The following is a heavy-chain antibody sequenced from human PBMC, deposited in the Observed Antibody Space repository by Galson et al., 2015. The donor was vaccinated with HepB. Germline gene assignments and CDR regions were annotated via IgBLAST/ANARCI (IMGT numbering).Heavy chain of an antibody. J-gene: IGHJ6*03. Sequence: CAISGDSVSSNSAAWNWIRQSPSRGLEWLGRTYYRSNWYNDYAVSVKSRITINPDTSKNQFSLQLNSVTPEDTAVYYCARDRAYCSGGSCYSENYYYYMDVWGKGTTVTVSS. CDR1: GDSVSSNSAA. CDR2: TYYRSNWYN. D-gene: IGHD2-15*01. V-gene: IGHV6-1*01. CDR3: ARDRAYCSGGSCYSENYYYYMDV.